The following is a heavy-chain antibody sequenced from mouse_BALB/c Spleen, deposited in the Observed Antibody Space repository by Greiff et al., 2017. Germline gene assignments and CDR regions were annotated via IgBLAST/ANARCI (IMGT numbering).Heavy chain of an antibody. CDR2: INPSNGRT. V-gene: IGHV1S81*02. Sequence: VQLQQPGAELVKPGASVKLSCKASGYTFTSYWMHWVKQRPGQGLEWIGEINPSNGRTNYNEKFKSKATLTVDKSSSTAYMQLSSLTSEDSAVYYCAITGHYWGQGTTLTVSS. CDR1: GYTFTSYW. CDR3: AITGHY. J-gene: IGHJ2*01. D-gene: IGHD4-1*01.